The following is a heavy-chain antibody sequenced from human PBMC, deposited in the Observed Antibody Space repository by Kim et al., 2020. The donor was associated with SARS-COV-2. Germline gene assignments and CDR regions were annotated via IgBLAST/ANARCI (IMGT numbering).Heavy chain of an antibody. CDR2: YYIRCT. V-gene: IGHV4-59*08. J-gene: IGHJ4*02. CDR3: ARGFDY. Sequence: YYIRCTNPNPSLNSRVTISVDTSQHQLSLQLSCVTAADTAVYYCARGFDYWGQGALVTVSS.